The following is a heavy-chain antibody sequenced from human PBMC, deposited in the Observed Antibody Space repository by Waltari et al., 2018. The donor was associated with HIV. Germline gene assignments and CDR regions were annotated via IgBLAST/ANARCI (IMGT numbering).Heavy chain of an antibody. CDR2: IYYSVST. D-gene: IGHD6-25*01. J-gene: IGHJ6*02. V-gene: IGHV4-31*03. CDR3: ARQRPLRGSSYYYYGMDV. CDR1: GGSISSGGYY. Sequence: QVQLQESGPGLVKPSQTLSLTCTVSGGSISSGGYYWSWNRQHPGKGLEWIGYIYYSVSTYYNPSLKSRVTISVDTSKNQFSLKLSSVTAADTAVYYCARQRPLRGSSYYYYGMDVWGQGTTVTVSS.